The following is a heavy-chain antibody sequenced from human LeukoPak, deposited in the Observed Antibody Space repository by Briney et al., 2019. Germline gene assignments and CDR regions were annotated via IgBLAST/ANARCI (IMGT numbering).Heavy chain of an antibody. Sequence: SETLSLTCTVSGYSISSGYYWGWIRQPPGKGLEWIGEINHSGSTNYNPSLKSRVTISVDTSKNQFSLKLSSVTAADTAVYYCARGGYYYYYMDVWGKGTTVTVSS. CDR1: GYSISSGYY. J-gene: IGHJ6*03. D-gene: IGHD3-16*01. V-gene: IGHV4-38-2*02. CDR2: INHSGST. CDR3: ARGGYYYYYMDV.